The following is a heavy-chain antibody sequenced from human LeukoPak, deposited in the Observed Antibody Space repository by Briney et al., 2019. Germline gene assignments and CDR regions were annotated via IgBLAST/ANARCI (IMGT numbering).Heavy chain of an antibody. Sequence: SETLSLTCNVSGASISDYYWGWIRQPPGKGLEWIGSIYYSGNTYYNPSLKSRVTISVDTSKNQVSLKLSSVTAADTAVYYCARQDYYDSSGYLDAFHIWGQGTMVTVSS. CDR2: IYYSGNT. CDR1: GASISDYY. J-gene: IGHJ3*02. V-gene: IGHV4-39*01. D-gene: IGHD3-22*01. CDR3: ARQDYYDSSGYLDAFHI.